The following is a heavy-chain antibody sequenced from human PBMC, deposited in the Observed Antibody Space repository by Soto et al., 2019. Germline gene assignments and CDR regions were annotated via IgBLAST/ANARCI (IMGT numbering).Heavy chain of an antibody. V-gene: IGHV1-69*01. CDR3: ARGRGMGFSSTWNIYWYYNMDV. Sequence: QVQLDQSGPEQKRPGSSVKVSFKAAGGSFSDYALSWVRQASGQRLEWIGGIIPVFGTTNYAQRFQERVTITADGSATTAHMELRSLRNDDTAVYFCARGRGMGFSSTWNIYWYYNMDVLGQGTAVTVSS. J-gene: IGHJ6*01. D-gene: IGHD6-13*01. CDR1: GGSFSDYA. CDR2: IIPVFGTT.